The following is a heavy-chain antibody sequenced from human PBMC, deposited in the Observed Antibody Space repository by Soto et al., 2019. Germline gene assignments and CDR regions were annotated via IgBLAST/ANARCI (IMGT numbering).Heavy chain of an antibody. CDR3: ARGSRLGSGSLSPGPSDIFDL. J-gene: IGHJ3*01. D-gene: IGHD3-10*01. CDR1: GFKFRVYD. CDR2: IGTTGDT. V-gene: IGHV3-13*04. Sequence: GGSLRLSCEASGFKFRVYDMHWVRQPAGKGLEWVSAIGTTGDTYYSGSVGGRFTISRDDAESSLYLRLNSLTVGDTAVYYCARGSRLGSGSLSPGPSDIFDLWGQGTKVTVSS.